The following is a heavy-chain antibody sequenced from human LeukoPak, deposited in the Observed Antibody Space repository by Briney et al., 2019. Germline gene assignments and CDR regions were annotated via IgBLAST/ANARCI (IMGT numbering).Heavy chain of an antibody. D-gene: IGHD1-26*01. CDR2: IKYDGSEK. CDR3: AQWSRYFDY. Sequence: PGGSLRLSCAASGFTFTNAWMSWVRQAPGKGLEWVANIKYDGSEKYYVDSVKGRFTISRDNSKNTLYLQMNSLRAEDTALYFCAQWSRYFDYWGQGTLVTVSS. CDR1: GFTFTNAW. V-gene: IGHV3-7*03. J-gene: IGHJ4*02.